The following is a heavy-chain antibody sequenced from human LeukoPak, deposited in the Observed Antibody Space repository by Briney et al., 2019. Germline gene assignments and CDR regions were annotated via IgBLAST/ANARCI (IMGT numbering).Heavy chain of an antibody. V-gene: IGHV3-23*01. Sequence: GGSLRLSCAASGFTFTTYALTWVRQAPGKGLEWVSAITGSGGSTYYADSVRGRFTISRDNSKNSLYLQMNSLRVDDTAVYYCTKSASSAGHHFYGMDVWGQGTTVTVSS. J-gene: IGHJ6*02. CDR2: ITGSGGST. CDR3: TKSASSAGHHFYGMDV. CDR1: GFTFTTYA. D-gene: IGHD3-22*01.